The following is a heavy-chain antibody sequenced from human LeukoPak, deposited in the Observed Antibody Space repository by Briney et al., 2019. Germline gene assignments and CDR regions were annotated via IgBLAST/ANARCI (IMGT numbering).Heavy chain of an antibody. CDR1: GGSISSYY. CDR2: IYTSGST. D-gene: IGHD1-26*01. CDR3: ARLEGGSYPDY. J-gene: IGHJ4*02. Sequence: SETLSLTCTVSGGSISSYYWSWIRQPPGKGLEWIGYIYTSGSTNYNPSLKSRVTISVDTSKNQFSLRLSSVTAADTAVYYCARLEGGSYPDYWGQGTPVTVSS. V-gene: IGHV4-4*09.